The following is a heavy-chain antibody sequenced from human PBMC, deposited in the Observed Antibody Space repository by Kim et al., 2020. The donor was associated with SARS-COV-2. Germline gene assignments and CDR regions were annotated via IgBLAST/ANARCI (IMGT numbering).Heavy chain of an antibody. J-gene: IGHJ5*02. V-gene: IGHV3-11*01. CDR3: ARRKWDYDSSVSWFDP. D-gene: IGHD3-22*01. CDR1: GFTFSDYY. CDR2: ISSSGSTI. Sequence: GGSLRLSCAASGFTFSDYYMSWIRQAPGKGLEWVSYISSSGSTIYYADSVKGRFTISRDNAKNSLYLQMNSLRAEDTAVYYCARRKWDYDSSVSWFDPWGQGTLVTVSS.